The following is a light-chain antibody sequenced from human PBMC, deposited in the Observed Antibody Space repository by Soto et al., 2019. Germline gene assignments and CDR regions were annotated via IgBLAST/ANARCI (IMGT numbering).Light chain of an antibody. Sequence: EIVLTQSPATLSLSPGERATLSCRASQSVSSYLAWYQQKPGQAPRLLIYDASNRATGIPARFSGSGSGTDFTLTTSSLEPEDFAVYYCQEYIQWPPGMFGPGTTVDIK. V-gene: IGKV3-11*01. CDR3: QEYIQWPPGM. CDR2: DAS. J-gene: IGKJ1*01. CDR1: QSVSSY.